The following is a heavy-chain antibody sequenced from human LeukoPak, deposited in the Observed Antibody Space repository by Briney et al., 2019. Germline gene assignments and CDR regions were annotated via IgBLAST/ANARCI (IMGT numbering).Heavy chain of an antibody. Sequence: SETLSLTCAVYGGSFSGYYWSWIRQPPGKGLEWIGEINHSGSTNYNPSLKSRVTISVDTSKNQFSLKLSSVTAADTAVNYCALSGWSIDYWGQGTLVTVSS. CDR1: GGSFSGYY. CDR2: INHSGST. CDR3: ALSGWSIDY. V-gene: IGHV4-34*01. J-gene: IGHJ4*02. D-gene: IGHD6-19*01.